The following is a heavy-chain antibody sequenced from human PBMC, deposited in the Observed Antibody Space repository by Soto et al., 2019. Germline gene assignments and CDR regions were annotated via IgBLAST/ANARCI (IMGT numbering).Heavy chain of an antibody. D-gene: IGHD3-10*01. CDR2: ISGSGGST. CDR3: APHGSGSYYNWEGDY. Sequence: EVQLLESGGGLVQPGGSLRLSCAASGFTFSSYAMSWVRQAPGKGLEWVSAISGSGGSTYYADSVKARFTISRDNSKNALYLQRNSLRAADTAVYYCAPHGSGSYYNWEGDYWGQGTLVTVSS. CDR1: GFTFSSYA. V-gene: IGHV3-23*01. J-gene: IGHJ4*02.